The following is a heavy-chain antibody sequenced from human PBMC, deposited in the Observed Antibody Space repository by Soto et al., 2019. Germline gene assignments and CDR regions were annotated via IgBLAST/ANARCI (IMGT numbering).Heavy chain of an antibody. CDR3: ARQATPYGMDV. CDR2: IYYSGST. Sequence: SETLSLTCAVSCGSIRSSSFYWGWIRQKTGKGLEWIGSIYYSGSTYYNPSLKRRVTISVDTSKNQFSMKLSSVTAADTDVYYCARQATPYGMDVWGQGTTVT. J-gene: IGHJ6*02. CDR1: CGSIRSSSFY. V-gene: IGHV4-39*01. D-gene: IGHD1-1*01.